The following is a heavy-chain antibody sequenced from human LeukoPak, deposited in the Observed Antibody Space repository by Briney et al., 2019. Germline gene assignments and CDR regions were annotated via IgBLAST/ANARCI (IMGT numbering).Heavy chain of an antibody. J-gene: IGHJ4*02. CDR1: GGSFSGYY. V-gene: IGHV4-34*01. CDR2: INHSGST. Sequence: SETLSLTCAVYGGSFSGYYWSWIRQPPGKGLEWIGEINHSGSTNYNPSLKSRVTISVDTSKNQFSLKLSSVTAADTAVYYCARATENGDSDYWGQGTLVTVFS. D-gene: IGHD4-17*01. CDR3: ARATENGDSDY.